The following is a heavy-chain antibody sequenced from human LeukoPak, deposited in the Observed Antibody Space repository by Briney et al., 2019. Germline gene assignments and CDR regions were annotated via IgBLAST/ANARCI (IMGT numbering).Heavy chain of an antibody. J-gene: IGHJ5*02. V-gene: IGHV1-18*01. CDR3: ARVAYYCSGGYYNLNWFDP. Sequence: ASVKVSFKASVYTFTSYGSRWVRQAPGQGLEWMGWISAYNGNTNYAQKLQGRVTMTTDTSTSTAYMELRSLRPDDTAVYYCARVAYYCSGGYYNLNWFDPWGQGTLVTVSS. CDR2: ISAYNGNT. CDR1: VYTFTSYG. D-gene: IGHD3-10*01.